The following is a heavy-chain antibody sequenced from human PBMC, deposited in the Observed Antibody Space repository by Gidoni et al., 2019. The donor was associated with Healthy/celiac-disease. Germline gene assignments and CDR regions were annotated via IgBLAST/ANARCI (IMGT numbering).Heavy chain of an antibody. CDR1: GFTFSSYS. CDR2: ISSSSSYI. Sequence: EVQLVESGGGLVKPGGSLRLSCAASGFTFSSYSMNWVRQAPGKGLEWVSSISSSSSYIYYADSVKGRFTISRDNAKNSLYLQMNSLRAEDTAVYYCARDSHKYYGDYGGSDYWGQGTLVTVSS. V-gene: IGHV3-21*01. D-gene: IGHD4-17*01. CDR3: ARDSHKYYGDYGGSDY. J-gene: IGHJ4*02.